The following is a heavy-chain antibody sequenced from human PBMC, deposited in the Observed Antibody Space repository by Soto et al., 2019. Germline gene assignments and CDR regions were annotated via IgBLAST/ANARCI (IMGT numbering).Heavy chain of an antibody. CDR2: ISRSGDST. CDR1: GFTFNNYA. J-gene: IGHJ4*02. V-gene: IGHV3-23*01. D-gene: IGHD1-26*01. CDR3: SKDGSKTSAGRTSYLDY. Sequence: EVQLLESGGGLVQPGGSLRLSCAASGFTFNNYAMYWVRQIPGKGLEWVSSISRSGDSTYYADSVKGRCTITRDNSKKTLDLQMNSLRAEDTGIYYCSKDGSKTSAGRTSYLDYWGQGTLVTVSS.